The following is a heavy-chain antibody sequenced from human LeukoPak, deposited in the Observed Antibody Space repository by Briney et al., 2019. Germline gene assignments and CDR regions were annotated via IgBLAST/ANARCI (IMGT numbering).Heavy chain of an antibody. V-gene: IGHV3-33*06. CDR2: IWYDGSNK. CDR1: GFTFSSYG. D-gene: IGHD4-17*01. CDR3: AKTATVTTLYYYYYMDV. J-gene: IGHJ6*03. Sequence: GRALRLSCAASGFTFSSYGMHWVRQAPGEGLEGGAVIWYDGSNKYYADSVKGRFTISRDNSKNTLYLQMNSLRAEDTAVYYCAKTATVTTLYYYYYMDVWGKGTTVTVSS.